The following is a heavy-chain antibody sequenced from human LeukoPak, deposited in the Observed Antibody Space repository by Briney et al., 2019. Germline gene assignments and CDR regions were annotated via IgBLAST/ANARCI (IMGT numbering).Heavy chain of an antibody. J-gene: IGHJ5*02. CDR1: AFNFTAYW. CDR2: INRDGTTT. CDR3: AVSNGGYGP. V-gene: IGHV3-74*01. Sequence: GGSLRLSCGSTAFNFTAYWMHWVRQDPRQGLLWVARINRDGTTTNYADSVKGRFTISRDNAKNTLFLQMNSLRAEDTAVYFCAVSNGGYGPWGRGALVTVSS. D-gene: IGHD5-12*01.